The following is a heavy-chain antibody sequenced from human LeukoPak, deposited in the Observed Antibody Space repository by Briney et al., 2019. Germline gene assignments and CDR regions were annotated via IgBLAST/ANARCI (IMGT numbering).Heavy chain of an antibody. CDR1: GYTFTSYD. CDR3: ARVSTYFGVVTDFDY. Sequence: ASVKVSCKASGYTFTSYDINWVRQATGQGLEWMGWMNPNSGNTGYAQNFQGRVTMTRNTSISTAYMELSSLRSEDTAVYYCARVSTYFGVVTDFDYWGQGTLVTVSS. J-gene: IGHJ4*02. V-gene: IGHV1-8*01. D-gene: IGHD3-3*01. CDR2: MNPNSGNT.